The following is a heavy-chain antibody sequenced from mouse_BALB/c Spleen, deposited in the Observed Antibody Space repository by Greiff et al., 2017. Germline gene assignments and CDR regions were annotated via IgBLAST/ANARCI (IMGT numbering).Heavy chain of an antibody. J-gene: IGHJ4*01. D-gene: IGHD1-1*01. CDR3: AYYVSSFYAMAY. V-gene: IGHV1-31*01. CDR1: GYSFTGYY. Sequence: VQLKESGPELVKPGASVKISCKASGYSFTGYYMHWVKQSHVKSLEWIGRINPYNGATSYNQNFKDKASLTVDKSSSTAYMELNSLTSEDSAVYYCAYYVSSFYAMAYWGQGTSVTVSA. CDR2: INPYNGAT.